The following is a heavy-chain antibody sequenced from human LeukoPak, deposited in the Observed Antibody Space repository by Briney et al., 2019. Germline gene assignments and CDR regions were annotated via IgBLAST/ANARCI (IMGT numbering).Heavy chain of an antibody. J-gene: IGHJ1*01. CDR1: GGSISSSSYY. Sequence: SETLSLTCTVSGGSISSSSYYWGWIRQPPGKGLEWIGSIYYSGSTYYNPSLKSRVTISVDTSKNQFSLKLSSVTAADTAVYYCARVAEFSYARLTMIRGYFQHWGQGTLVTVSS. V-gene: IGHV4-39*07. D-gene: IGHD3-10*01. CDR3: ARVAEFSYARLTMIRGYFQH. CDR2: IYYSGST.